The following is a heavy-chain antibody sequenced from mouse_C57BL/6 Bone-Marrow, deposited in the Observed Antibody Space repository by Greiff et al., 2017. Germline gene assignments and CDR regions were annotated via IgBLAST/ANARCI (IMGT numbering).Heavy chain of an antibody. CDR1: GYTFTSYW. CDR3: ARESHITTGVATGWYFDV. Sequence: QVQLQQPGAELVMPGASVKLSCKASGYTFTSYWMHWVKQRPGQGLAWIGEIDPSASYTTYNQKFKGKSTLTVDKSSSTAYMQLSSLTSEDSAVDDCARESHITTGVATGWYFDVWGTVTTVTVSS. CDR2: IDPSASYT. D-gene: IGHD1-1*01. J-gene: IGHJ1*03. V-gene: IGHV1-69*01.